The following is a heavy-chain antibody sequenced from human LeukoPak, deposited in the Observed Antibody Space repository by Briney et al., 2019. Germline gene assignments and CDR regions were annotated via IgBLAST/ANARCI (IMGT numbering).Heavy chain of an antibody. CDR1: GFXFSSYA. CDR3: AKRDYYESSGYSPLFDY. V-gene: IGHV3-23*01. J-gene: IGHJ4*02. Sequence: GGSLRLSCAASGFXFSSYAISWVRQAPGKGLEWVSGITGSGGKTYYADSVKGRFTISRDNSKNTLFLQMNSLRAEDTAVYYCAKRDYYESSGYSPLFDYWGQGTLVTVSS. CDR2: ITGSGGKT. D-gene: IGHD3-22*01.